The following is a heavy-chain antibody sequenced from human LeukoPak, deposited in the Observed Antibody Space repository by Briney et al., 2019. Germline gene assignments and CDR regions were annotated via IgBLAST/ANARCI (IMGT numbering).Heavy chain of an antibody. Sequence: SETLSLTCAVSGVSISSSNWWHWVRQPPGKGLEWIGEIYHSGSTNYNPSLKSRVTISVDTSKNQFSLKLSSVTAADTAVYYCARCGYSYGVYYYYYMDVWGKGTTVTVSS. CDR2: IYHSGST. V-gene: IGHV4-4*02. CDR3: ARCGYSYGVYYYYYMDV. D-gene: IGHD5-18*01. J-gene: IGHJ6*03. CDR1: GVSISSSNW.